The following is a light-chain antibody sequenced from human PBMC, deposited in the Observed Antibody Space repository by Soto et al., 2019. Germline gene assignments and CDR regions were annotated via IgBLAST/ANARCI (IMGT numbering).Light chain of an antibody. Sequence: DIQMNQSPSSLSASVTERVTMTCQASQRMTSWLAWYQQKPGKAPKVLIYDASSLESGVPSRFSGSESGTEFTLTITSLQADDFATYYCQQYDKYWTFGQGTKV. CDR1: QRMTSW. J-gene: IGKJ1*01. CDR2: DAS. CDR3: QQYDKYWT. V-gene: IGKV1-5*01.